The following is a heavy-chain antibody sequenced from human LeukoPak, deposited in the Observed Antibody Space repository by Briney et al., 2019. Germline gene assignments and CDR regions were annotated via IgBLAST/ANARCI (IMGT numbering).Heavy chain of an antibody. Sequence: SETLSLTCTVSGGSISSSSYYWGWIRQPPGKGLEWIGSIYYSGSTYYNPSLKSRVTISVDTSKNQFSLKLSSVTAADTAVYYCARRRGYYYDSSNWFDPWGQGTLVTVSS. CDR3: ARRRGYYYDSSNWFDP. D-gene: IGHD3-22*01. CDR2: IYYSGST. J-gene: IGHJ5*02. CDR1: GGSISSSSYY. V-gene: IGHV4-39*01.